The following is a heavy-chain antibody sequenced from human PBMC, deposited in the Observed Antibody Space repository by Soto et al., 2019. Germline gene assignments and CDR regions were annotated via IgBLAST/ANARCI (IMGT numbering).Heavy chain of an antibody. V-gene: IGHV3-48*02. D-gene: IGHD4-17*01. Sequence: DVQMVESGGGLVQPGGSLRLSCAASGFTFSTYSLIWVRQAPGKGLEWVSYIGSSVPTIYYADSVRGRFTTSRDNARNSLYLQMNSLRDDDTAVYYCARRYGDYEGDDYLGQGTLVTVSS. CDR3: ARRYGDYEGDDY. J-gene: IGHJ4*02. CDR1: GFTFSTYS. CDR2: IGSSVPTI.